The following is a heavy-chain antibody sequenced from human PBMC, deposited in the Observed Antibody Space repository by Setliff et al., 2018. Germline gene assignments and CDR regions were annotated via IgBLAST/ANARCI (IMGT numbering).Heavy chain of an antibody. CDR1: GGSISSHY. CDR2: INHSRST. CDR3: ASCGYDWGDTYAFDI. V-gene: IGHV4-34*01. D-gene: IGHD5-12*01. Sequence: PSETLSLTCTVSGGSISSHYWSWIRQPPGKGLEWIGEINHSRSTNYNPSLKSRVTISVDTSKNQFSLKLSSVTAADTAVYYCASCGYDWGDTYAFDIWGQGTMVTVSS. J-gene: IGHJ3*02.